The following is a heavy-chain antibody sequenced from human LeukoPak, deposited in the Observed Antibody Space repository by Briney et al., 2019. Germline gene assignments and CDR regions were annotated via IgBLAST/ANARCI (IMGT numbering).Heavy chain of an antibody. Sequence: GGSLRLSCVASGFTFSSYSMNWVRQAPGKGLEWVSSISSSSYIYYADSVKGRFTISRDNAKNSLYLQMNSLRAEDTAVYYCAKLIVVVITTDAFDIWGQGTMVTVSS. D-gene: IGHD3-22*01. V-gene: IGHV3-21*04. J-gene: IGHJ3*02. CDR1: GFTFSSYS. CDR3: AKLIVVVITTDAFDI. CDR2: ISSSSYI.